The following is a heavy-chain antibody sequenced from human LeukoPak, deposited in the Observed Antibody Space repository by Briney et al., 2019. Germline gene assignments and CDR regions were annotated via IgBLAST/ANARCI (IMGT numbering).Heavy chain of an antibody. D-gene: IGHD3-10*01. Sequence: SETLSLTCAVYGGSFSGYYWSWIRQPPGKGLEWIGEINHSGSTNYNPSLKSRVTISVDTSKNQFSLKLSSVTAADTAVYYCARGGITMVRGVLWNWFDPWGQGTLVTVSS. CDR3: ARGGITMVRGVLWNWFDP. J-gene: IGHJ5*02. V-gene: IGHV4-34*01. CDR1: GGSFSGYY. CDR2: INHSGST.